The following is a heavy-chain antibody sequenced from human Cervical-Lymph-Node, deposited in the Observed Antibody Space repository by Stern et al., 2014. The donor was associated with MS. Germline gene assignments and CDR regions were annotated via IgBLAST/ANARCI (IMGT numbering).Heavy chain of an antibody. J-gene: IGHJ5*02. D-gene: IGHD6-19*01. Sequence: QVQLGQSGSELKKPGASVKVSCKASGYTFNNYAMNWVRQAPGQGLEWMGWISTNTGDPDYAQGLTGRFVFSMDTSVSTAYLQITSLKAEDTAVYYCARPNDSSGLFDQWGQGTLVTVSS. CDR1: GYTFNNYA. V-gene: IGHV7-4-1*02. CDR2: ISTNTGDP. CDR3: ARPNDSSGLFDQ.